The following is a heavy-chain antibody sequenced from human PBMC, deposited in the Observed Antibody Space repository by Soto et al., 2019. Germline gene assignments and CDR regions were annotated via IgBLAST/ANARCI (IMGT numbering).Heavy chain of an antibody. V-gene: IGHV1-69*13. CDR2: IIPIFGTA. Sequence: ASVKVSCKASGGTFSSYAISWVRQAPGQGLEWMGGIIPIFGTANYAQKFQGRVTITADESTSTAYMELSSLRSEDTAVYYCASKTKTRLAYCGGDCYPDEYYFDYWGQGTLVTVSS. CDR3: ASKTKTRLAYCGGDCYPDEYYFDY. D-gene: IGHD2-21*02. J-gene: IGHJ4*02. CDR1: GGTFSSYA.